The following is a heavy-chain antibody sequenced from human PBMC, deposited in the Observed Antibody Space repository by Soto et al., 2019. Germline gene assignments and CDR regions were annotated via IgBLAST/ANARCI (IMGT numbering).Heavy chain of an antibody. Sequence: GGSLRLSCAASGFTFSSYAMHWVRQAPGKGLEWVAVISYDGSNKYYADSVKGRFTISRDNSKNTLYLQMNSLRAEDTAVYYCARAAGLYYYYYYGMDVWGQGTTVTVSS. CDR2: ISYDGSNK. CDR1: GFTFSSYA. V-gene: IGHV3-30-3*01. CDR3: ARAAGLYYYYYYGMDV. D-gene: IGHD6-13*01. J-gene: IGHJ6*02.